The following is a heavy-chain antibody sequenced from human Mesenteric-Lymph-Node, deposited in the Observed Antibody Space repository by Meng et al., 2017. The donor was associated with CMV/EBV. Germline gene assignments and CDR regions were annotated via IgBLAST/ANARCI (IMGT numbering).Heavy chain of an antibody. CDR1: GASIKTFD. D-gene: IGHD2-8*02. CDR2: IYFSGDT. Sequence: SETLSLTCTVSGTGSVSGASIKTFDWSWVRQAPGKGLEWIGHIYFSGDTNYNPSLMGRVSVSMDTSKNQFFLRLNSMTAADTAVYYCARGRWCADGVCYEDHNYFAPWGQGTLVTVSS. J-gene: IGHJ5*02. CDR3: ARGRWCADGVCYEDHNYFAP. V-gene: IGHV4-59*01.